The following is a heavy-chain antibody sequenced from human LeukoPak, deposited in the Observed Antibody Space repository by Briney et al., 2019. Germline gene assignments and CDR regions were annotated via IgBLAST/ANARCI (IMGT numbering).Heavy chain of an antibody. CDR1: GFTFTSYG. J-gene: IGHJ5*02. CDR2: ISWNSGSI. CDR3: AKEGHSSGWGFSWFDP. D-gene: IGHD6-19*01. V-gene: IGHV3-9*01. Sequence: PGGSLRLSCVTSGFTFTSYGMTWVRQAPGKGLEWVSGISWNSGSIGYADSVKGRFTISRDNAKNSLYLQMNSLRAEDTALYYCAKEGHSSGWGFSWFDPWGQGTLVTVSS.